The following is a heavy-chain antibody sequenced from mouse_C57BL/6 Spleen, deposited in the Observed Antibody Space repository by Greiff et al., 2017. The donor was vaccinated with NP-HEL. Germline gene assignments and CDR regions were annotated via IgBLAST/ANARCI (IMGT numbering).Heavy chain of an antibody. Sequence: MLVESGGGLVKPGGSLKLSCAASGFTFSSYAMSWVRQTPEKRLEWVATISDGGSYTYYPDNVKGRFTISRDNAKNNLYLQMSHLKSEDTAMYYCARDHGNPPIYEYVFDYWGQGTTLTVSS. V-gene: IGHV5-4*03. CDR3: ARDHGNPPIYEYVFDY. CDR1: GFTFSSYA. J-gene: IGHJ2*01. D-gene: IGHD2-4*01. CDR2: ISDGGSYT.